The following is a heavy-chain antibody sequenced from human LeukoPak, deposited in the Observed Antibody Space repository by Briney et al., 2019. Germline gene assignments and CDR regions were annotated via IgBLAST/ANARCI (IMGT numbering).Heavy chain of an antibody. D-gene: IGHD3-10*01. CDR1: GFTFSSYS. V-gene: IGHV3-21*01. J-gene: IGHJ2*01. CDR2: ISRSTSYI. CDR3: ARENYYTSGSYSYWYFDL. Sequence: GGSLRLSCAASGFTFSSYSLNWVRQAPGKGLEWVSSISRSTSYIYYADSVKGRFTISRDNAKNSLYLQMNILRAEDTAVYYCARENYYTSGSYSYWYFDLWGRGTLVTVSS.